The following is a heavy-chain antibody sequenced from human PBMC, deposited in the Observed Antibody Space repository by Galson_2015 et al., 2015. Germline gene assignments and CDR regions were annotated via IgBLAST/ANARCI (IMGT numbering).Heavy chain of an antibody. CDR2: ISYGGSNK. J-gene: IGHJ4*02. CDR1: GFTFSSYA. D-gene: IGHD6-6*01. CDR3: ARVGGDIAARTWDYFDY. V-gene: IGHV3-30-3*01. Sequence: SLRLSCAASGFTFSSYAMHWVRQAPGKGLEWVAVISYGGSNKFYADSVKGRFTISRDNSKNTLYLQMNSLRPEDTAVYYCARVGGDIAARTWDYFDYWGQGTLVTVSS.